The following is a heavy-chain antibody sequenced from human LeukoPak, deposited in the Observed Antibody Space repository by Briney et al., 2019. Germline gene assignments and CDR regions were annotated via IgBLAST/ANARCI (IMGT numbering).Heavy chain of an antibody. CDR2: INANSGGT. CDR3: ARDVSSTPNWEFDY. CDR1: GYTFAYYF. Sequence: GASVKVSFKTSGYTFAYYFIHWVRQAPGQGLEWMGRINANSGGTEYEQKFQGRVTMTRDTSISTAYVEVNWLISDDTAIYYCARDVSSTPNWEFDYWGQGPLVTVSS. V-gene: IGHV1-2*06. J-gene: IGHJ4*02. D-gene: IGHD1-26*01.